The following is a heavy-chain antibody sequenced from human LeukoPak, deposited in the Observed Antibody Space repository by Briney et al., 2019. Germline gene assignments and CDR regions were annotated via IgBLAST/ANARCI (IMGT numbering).Heavy chain of an antibody. CDR3: AGARIPIVVPAATPNWFDP. J-gene: IGHJ5*02. CDR2: MNPNSGNT. Sequence: ASVKVSCKASGYTFTSYDINWVRQATGQGLEWVGWMNPNSGNTGYAQKFQGRVTMTRNTSISTAYMELSSLRSEDTAVYYCAGARIPIVVPAATPNWFDPWGQGTLVTVSS. D-gene: IGHD2-2*01. V-gene: IGHV1-8*01. CDR1: GYTFTSYD.